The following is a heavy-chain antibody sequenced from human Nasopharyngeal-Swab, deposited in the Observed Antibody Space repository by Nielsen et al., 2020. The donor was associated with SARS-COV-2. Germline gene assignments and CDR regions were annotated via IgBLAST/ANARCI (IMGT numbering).Heavy chain of an antibody. D-gene: IGHD5-24*01. V-gene: IGHV4-59*01. CDR1: GGFISSYY. J-gene: IGHJ4*02. CDR3: ARGAWGRDGYNLFDY. Sequence: SETLSLTCTVSGGFISSYYWSWIRQPPGKGLEWIGYIYYSGSTNYNPSLKSRVTISVDTSKNQFSLKLSSVTAADTAVYYCARGAWGRDGYNLFDYWGQGTLVTVSS. CDR2: IYYSGST.